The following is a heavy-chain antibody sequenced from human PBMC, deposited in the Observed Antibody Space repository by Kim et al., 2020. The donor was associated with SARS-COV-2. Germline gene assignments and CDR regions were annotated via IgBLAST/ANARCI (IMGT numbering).Heavy chain of an antibody. CDR2: MNPNSGNT. J-gene: IGHJ6*02. D-gene: IGHD3-10*01. CDR3: ARCPSRRYSGSGSYSYYYYGMDV. CDR1: GYTFTSYD. V-gene: IGHV1-8*01. Sequence: ASVKVSCKASGYTFTSYDINGVRQATGQGLEWMGWMNPNSGNTGYAQKFQGRVTMTRNTTISTAYMELSSLRSEDTAVYYCARCPSRRYSGSGSYSYYYYGMDVWGQGTTVTVSS.